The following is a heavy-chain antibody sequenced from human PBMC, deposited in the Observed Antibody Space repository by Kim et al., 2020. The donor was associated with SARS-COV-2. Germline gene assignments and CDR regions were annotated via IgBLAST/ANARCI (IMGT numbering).Heavy chain of an antibody. J-gene: IGHJ1*01. Sequence: SETLSLTCTVSGGSISSYYWSWIRQPPGKGLEWIGYIYYSGSTNYNPSLKSRVTISVDTSKNQFSLKLSSVTAADTAVYYCASQDSSSPPGDFQHWGQGTLVTVSS. CDR3: ASQDSSSPPGDFQH. CDR1: GGSISSYY. CDR2: IYYSGST. D-gene: IGHD6-13*01. V-gene: IGHV4-59*08.